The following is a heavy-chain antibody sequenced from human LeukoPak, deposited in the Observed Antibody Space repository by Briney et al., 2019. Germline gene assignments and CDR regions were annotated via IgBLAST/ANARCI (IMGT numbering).Heavy chain of an antibody. J-gene: IGHJ4*02. CDR1: GYSFTNYW. D-gene: IGHD1-1*01. V-gene: IGHV5-51*01. Sequence: GESLKISCEGSGYSFTNYWIGWVRQVPGKGLEWMGMINPGDTNIAYSPSFQGQVTISADRSISTAYLQWSSLKASDTAMYYCARPRRAERDEDFWGQGTLVTVSS. CDR3: ARPRRAERDEDF. CDR2: INPGDTNI.